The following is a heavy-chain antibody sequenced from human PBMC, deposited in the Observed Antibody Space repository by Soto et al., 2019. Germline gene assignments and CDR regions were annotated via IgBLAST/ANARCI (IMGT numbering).Heavy chain of an antibody. D-gene: IGHD2-2*01. Sequence: QVQLVQSGAEVKKPGSSVKVSCKASGGTFSSYAISWVRQAPGQGLEWMGGIIPIFGTANYAQKCQGRVTITADKSTSTAYMALSSLRSEVTAVYYCASHPGGRYQLLWFDYWGQGTLVTVSS. CDR2: IIPIFGTA. CDR1: GGTFSSYA. CDR3: ASHPGGRYQLLWFDY. J-gene: IGHJ4*02. V-gene: IGHV1-69*06.